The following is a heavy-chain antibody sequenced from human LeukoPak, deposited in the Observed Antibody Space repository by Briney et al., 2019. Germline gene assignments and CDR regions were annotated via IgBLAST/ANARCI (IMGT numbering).Heavy chain of an antibody. Sequence: ASVKVSCKASGYTFTSYDINWVRQATGQGLEWMGWMNPNSGNTGYAQKFQGRVTMTRNTSISTAYMELSSLRSEDTAVYYCARSPLAYCGGDCYLGYFQHWGQGTLVTVSS. D-gene: IGHD2-21*01. CDR3: ARSPLAYCGGDCYLGYFQH. CDR2: MNPNSGNT. J-gene: IGHJ1*01. V-gene: IGHV1-8*01. CDR1: GYTFTSYD.